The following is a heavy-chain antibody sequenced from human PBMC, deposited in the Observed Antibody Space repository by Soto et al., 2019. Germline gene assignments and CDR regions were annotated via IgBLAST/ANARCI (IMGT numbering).Heavy chain of an antibody. D-gene: IGHD2-15*01. V-gene: IGHV1-69*01. Sequence: QVQLVQSGAEVKKPGSSVKVSCKASGGTFSSYAISWVRQAPGQGLEWMGGIIPIFGTANYAQKLQGRVTITADESTSTAYMELRSLRSEDTAVYYCAREPYCSGGSCYSWFDPWGQGTLVTVSS. CDR3: AREPYCSGGSCYSWFDP. CDR2: IIPIFGTA. J-gene: IGHJ5*02. CDR1: GGTFSSYA.